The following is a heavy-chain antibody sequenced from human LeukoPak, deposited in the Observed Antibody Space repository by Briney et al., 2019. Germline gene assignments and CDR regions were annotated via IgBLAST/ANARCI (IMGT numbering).Heavy chain of an antibody. CDR3: ARSYDSSGYHY. CDR2: INSDGSST. Sequence: GGSLRLSCAASGFTFSNYWMHWVRQAPGKGLVWVSRINSDGSSTSYADSVKGRFTISRDNAKNTLYLQMNSLRAEDTAVYYCARSYDSSGYHYWGQGTLVTVSS. V-gene: IGHV3-74*01. D-gene: IGHD3-22*01. J-gene: IGHJ4*02. CDR1: GFTFSNYW.